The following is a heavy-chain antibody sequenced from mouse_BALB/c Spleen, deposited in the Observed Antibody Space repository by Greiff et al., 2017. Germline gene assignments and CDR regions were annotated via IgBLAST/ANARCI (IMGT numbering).Heavy chain of an antibody. CDR1: GYPFTSYY. J-gene: IGHJ4*01. Sequence: QVQLQQSGPEPVKPWASVRISCKASGYPFTSYYIHWVKQRPAQGLAWIGWLYPGNVNTKYNEKFKSKATLTADNSSSTVYMQLSSLASEDSAVYFCARSGERGYAMDYWGQGTSVTVSS. CDR2: LYPGNVNT. V-gene: IGHV1S56*01. D-gene: IGHD4-1*01. CDR3: ARSGERGYAMDY.